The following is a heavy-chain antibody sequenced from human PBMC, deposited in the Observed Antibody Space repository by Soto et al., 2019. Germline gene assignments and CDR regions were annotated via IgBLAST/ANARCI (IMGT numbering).Heavy chain of an antibody. D-gene: IGHD6-13*01. J-gene: IGHJ5*02. CDR2: ISSSSSTI. CDR1: GFTFSSYS. V-gene: IGHV3-48*01. CDR3: ARVGLSAAGTRVRNRVDT. Sequence: EVQLVESGGGLVQPGGSLRLSCAASGFTFSSYSMNWVRQAPGKGLEWVSYISSSSSTIYYADSVKGRFTISRDNAKKSLYLQMNSLRAEDTAVYYCARVGLSAAGTRVRNRVDTWGQGTLVTVSS.